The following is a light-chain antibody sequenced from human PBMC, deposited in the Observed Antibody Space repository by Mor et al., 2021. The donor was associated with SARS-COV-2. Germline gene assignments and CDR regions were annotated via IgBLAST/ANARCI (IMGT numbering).Light chain of an antibody. CDR2: GQS. CDR3: QQYSDWPLT. J-gene: IGKJ4*01. V-gene: IGKV3-15*01. Sequence: SVNNNLAWYQQKPGQAPRRLIYGQSTRATGIPDRFSGSGSGTEFSLTISSLQSEDFAVYYCQQYSDWPLTFGGG. CDR1: SVNNN.